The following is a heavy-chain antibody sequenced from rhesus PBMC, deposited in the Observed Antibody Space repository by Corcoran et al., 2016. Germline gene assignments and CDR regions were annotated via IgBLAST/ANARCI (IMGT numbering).Heavy chain of an antibody. Sequence: EVQLVETGGGLVQPGGSLTLSCAASGFTFSTFGMSWVRQAPGTGLEGVPGIKSGGGSTYYADDVKGRFTISRDNSKNTRSLQMNSLRAEDTAVYYCTRDRGYTYGYENYFGYWGQGVLVTVSS. CDR3: TRDRGYTYGYENYFGY. J-gene: IGHJ4*01. V-gene: IGHV3S5*01. CDR2: IKSGGGST. D-gene: IGHD5-36*01. CDR1: GFTFSTFG.